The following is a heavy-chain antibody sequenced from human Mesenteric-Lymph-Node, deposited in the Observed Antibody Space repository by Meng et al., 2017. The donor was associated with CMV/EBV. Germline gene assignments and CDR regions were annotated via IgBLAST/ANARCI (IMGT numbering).Heavy chain of an antibody. J-gene: IGHJ6*02. D-gene: IGHD2-15*01. CDR1: GFTFSGYS. CDR3: ARRHCSGGSCPYYYYGMDV. Sequence: GESLKISCAASGFTFSGYSMNWVRQAPGKGLEWVSYISSSSSTIYYADSVKGRFTISRDNAKNSLYLQMNSLRAEDTAVYYCARRHCSGGSCPYYYYGMDVWGQGTTVTVSS. CDR2: ISSSSSTI. V-gene: IGHV3-48*04.